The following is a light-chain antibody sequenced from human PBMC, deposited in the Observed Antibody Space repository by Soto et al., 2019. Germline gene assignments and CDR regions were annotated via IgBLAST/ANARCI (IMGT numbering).Light chain of an antibody. CDR3: SSYTSSSTLE. Sequence: QSALTQPASVSXSPGXXXTISCTGTSSDVGGYNYVSWYQQHPGKAPKLMIYDVSNRPSGVSNRFSGSKSGNTASLTISGLQAEDEADYYCSSYTSSSTLEFGGGTQLTVL. CDR2: DVS. CDR1: SSDVGGYNY. V-gene: IGLV2-14*01. J-gene: IGLJ2*01.